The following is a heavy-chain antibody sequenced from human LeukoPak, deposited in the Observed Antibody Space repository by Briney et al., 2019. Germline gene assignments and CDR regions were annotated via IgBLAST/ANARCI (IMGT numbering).Heavy chain of an antibody. D-gene: IGHD4-23*01. CDR3: AKDPNGDYVGTFDF. CDR2: IHGSGGST. CDR1: GFTFSTSS. V-gene: IGHV3-23*01. Sequence: GGSLRLSCAASGFTFSTSSMNWVRQAPGKGLEWVSSIHGSGGSTYYADSVKGRFTVSRDNSKNTLYLQMNSLRVEDTAIYYCAKDPNGDYVGTFDFWGQGTMVTVSS. J-gene: IGHJ3*01.